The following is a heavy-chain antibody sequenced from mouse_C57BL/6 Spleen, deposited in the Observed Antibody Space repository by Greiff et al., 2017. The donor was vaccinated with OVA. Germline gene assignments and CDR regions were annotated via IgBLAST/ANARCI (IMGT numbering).Heavy chain of an antibody. D-gene: IGHD1-1*01. CDR1: GYTFTDYE. V-gene: IGHV1-15*01. Sequence: SGAELVRPGASVTLSCKASGYTFTDYEMHWVKQTPVHGLEWIGAIDPETGGTAYNQKFKGKAILTADKSSSTAYMELRSLTSEDSAVYYCTRSYYGSPHYYAMDYWGQGTSVTVSS. J-gene: IGHJ4*01. CDR2: IDPETGGT. CDR3: TRSYYGSPHYYAMDY.